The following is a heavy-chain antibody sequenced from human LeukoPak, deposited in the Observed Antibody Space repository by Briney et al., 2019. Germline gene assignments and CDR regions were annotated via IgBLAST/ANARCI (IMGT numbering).Heavy chain of an antibody. Sequence: PSETLSLTCAVYGESFSGFYWTWIRQPPGKGLEWIGEINHSGSTNYNPSLESRVTISVDTSKNQFSLKLSSVTAADTAVYYCARSPPRSFNLADPWGQGTLVTVSS. CDR2: INHSGST. CDR3: ARSPPRSFNLADP. CDR1: GESFSGFY. V-gene: IGHV4-34*01. J-gene: IGHJ5*02. D-gene: IGHD3-16*01.